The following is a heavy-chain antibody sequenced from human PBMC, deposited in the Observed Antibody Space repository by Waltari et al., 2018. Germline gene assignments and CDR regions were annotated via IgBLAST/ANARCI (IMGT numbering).Heavy chain of an antibody. CDR2: SEQRGRT. J-gene: IGHJ4*02. Sequence: QVQLQESGPGLVEPSGSLSLPCAVLGGSISSSKWWIWVCQPPGKGLEWIGESEQRGRTKNNPSRKSRVRRSVDKSKSQFSRKLSPVNAADTDVYDFASRTLVYSSRMDYFDYWGQGPLGTVSS. V-gene: IGHV4-4*02. CDR1: GGSISSSKW. D-gene: IGHD6-13*01. CDR3: ASRTLVYSSRMDYFDY.